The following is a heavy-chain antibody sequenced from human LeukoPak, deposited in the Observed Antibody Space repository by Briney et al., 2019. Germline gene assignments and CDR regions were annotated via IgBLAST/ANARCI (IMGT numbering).Heavy chain of an antibody. V-gene: IGHV4-34*01. CDR1: GGSFSGYY. CDR3: AXXXXGIAVAPGAWYFDY. D-gene: IGHD6-19*01. CDR2: INHSGST. Sequence: SETLSLTCAVYGGSFSGYYWSWIRQPPGKGLEWIGEINHSGSTNYNPSLKSRVTISVDTSKNQFSLKLSSVTAADTAVYYCAXXXXGIAVAPGAWYFDYWGQGTLVTVSS. J-gene: IGHJ4*02.